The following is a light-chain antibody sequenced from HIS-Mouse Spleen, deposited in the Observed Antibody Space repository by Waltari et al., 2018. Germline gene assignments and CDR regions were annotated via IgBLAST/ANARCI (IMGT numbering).Light chain of an antibody. CDR2: EDS. CDR3: YSTDSSGNHRV. J-gene: IGLJ2*01. V-gene: IGLV3-10*01. Sequence: SYELTQPPSVSVSPGQTARITCSGDALPKKYAYWYQQKSGQAPVQVIYEDSKRPSWIPEGFSGSSSGTMATLTISGAQVEDEADYYCYSTDSSGNHRVFGGGTKLTVL. CDR1: ALPKKY.